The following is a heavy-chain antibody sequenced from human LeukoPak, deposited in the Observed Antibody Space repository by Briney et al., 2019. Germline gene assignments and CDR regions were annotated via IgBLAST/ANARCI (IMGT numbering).Heavy chain of an antibody. CDR2: SGST. CDR1: GGSISSYY. V-gene: IGHV4-59*01. J-gene: IGHJ4*02. Sequence: PSETLSLTCTVSGGSISSYYWSWIRQPPGKGLEWIGYSGSTNYNPSLKSRVTISVDTSKNQFSLKLSSVTAADTAVYYCARVYAYYYDRGDYWGQGTLVTVSS. CDR3: ARVYAYYYDRGDY. D-gene: IGHD3-22*01.